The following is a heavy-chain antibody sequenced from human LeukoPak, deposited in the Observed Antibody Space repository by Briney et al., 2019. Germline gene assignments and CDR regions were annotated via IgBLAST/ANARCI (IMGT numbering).Heavy chain of an antibody. CDR2: INPNSGGT. CDR3: ARAHYLRLYFFDY. Sequence: GASVKVSCKASGYTITDYYIHWVRQAPGQALEWIGWINPNSGGTNYAQKFEGRVTMTTDTSINTGYVELSSLTSDDTAVYFCARAHYLRLYFFDYWGQGTLVTVSS. D-gene: IGHD3-10*01. V-gene: IGHV1-2*02. J-gene: IGHJ4*02. CDR1: GYTITDYY.